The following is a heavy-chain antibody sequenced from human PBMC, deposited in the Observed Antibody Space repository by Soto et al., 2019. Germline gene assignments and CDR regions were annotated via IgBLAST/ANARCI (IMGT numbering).Heavy chain of an antibody. J-gene: IGHJ6*02. V-gene: IGHV4-34*01. CDR2: INHSGST. CDR1: GGSFSGYC. D-gene: IGHD4-17*01. Sequence: PSATLSPTCDVYGGSFSGYCWSGIRQPPCKGLEWIGEINHSGSTNYNPSPKSRVTISVDTSKNTFSLKLSSVTAADTAVYYCARGTTLYFYYYGMDVWGQGITVSVS. CDR3: ARGTTLYFYYYGMDV.